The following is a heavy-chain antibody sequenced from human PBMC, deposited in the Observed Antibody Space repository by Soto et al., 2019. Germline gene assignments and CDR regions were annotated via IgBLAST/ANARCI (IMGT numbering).Heavy chain of an antibody. J-gene: IGHJ3*02. CDR3: ARESGAYCGGDCYSWAFDI. Sequence: SETLSLTCTVSGGSISSYYWSWIRQPPGKGLEWIGYIYYSGSTNYNPSLKSRVTISVDTSKNQFSLKLSSVTAADTAVYYCARESGAYCGGDCYSWAFDIWGQGTMVTVSS. CDR2: IYYSGST. CDR1: GGSISSYY. V-gene: IGHV4-59*01. D-gene: IGHD2-21*02.